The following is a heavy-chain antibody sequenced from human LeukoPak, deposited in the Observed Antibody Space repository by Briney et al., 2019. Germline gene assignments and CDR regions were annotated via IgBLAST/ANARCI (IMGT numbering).Heavy chain of an antibody. CDR2: INHSGST. J-gene: IGHJ6*03. D-gene: IGHD4-17*01. Sequence: PSETLSLTCAVYGGSFSGYYWSWIRQPPGKGLEWIGEINHSGSTNYNPSLKSRVTISVDTSKNQFSLKLSSVTAAGTAVYYCARDPAVTTRTRNYYYYYMDVWGKGTTVTVSS. CDR3: ARDPAVTTRTRNYYYYYMDV. V-gene: IGHV4-34*01. CDR1: GGSFSGYY.